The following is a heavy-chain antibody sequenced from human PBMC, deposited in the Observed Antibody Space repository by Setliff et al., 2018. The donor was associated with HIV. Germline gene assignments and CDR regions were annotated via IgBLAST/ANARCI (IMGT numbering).Heavy chain of an antibody. V-gene: IGHV1-18*01. CDR1: GYTFSSHG. D-gene: IGHD6-19*01. CDR2: ISDYTGNT. Sequence: ASVKVSCKASGYTFSSHGITWVRQVPGQGLGWMGWISDYTGNTNYVQKFQARVTMTIDPSTTTAYMELRSLRADDTALYYCARYASYTSDWREAFDIWGQGTMVTVSS. CDR3: ARYASYTSDWREAFDI. J-gene: IGHJ3*02.